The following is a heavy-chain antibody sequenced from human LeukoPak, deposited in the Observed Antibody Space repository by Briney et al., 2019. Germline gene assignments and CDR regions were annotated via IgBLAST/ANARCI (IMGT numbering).Heavy chain of an antibody. J-gene: IGHJ4*02. CDR2: ISYTNII. Sequence: GGSLRLSCAASGFTFSTYSMNWVRQAPGKGLEWVSYISYTNIIYYADSVKGRFTISRDNAKNSLFLQMNSLRAEDTAVYYCARDRGGRGLDYWGQGTLVTVSS. CDR3: ARDRGGRGLDY. V-gene: IGHV3-48*04. CDR1: GFTFSTYS. D-gene: IGHD4-23*01.